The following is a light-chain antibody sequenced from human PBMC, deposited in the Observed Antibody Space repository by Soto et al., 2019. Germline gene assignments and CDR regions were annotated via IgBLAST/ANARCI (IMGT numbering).Light chain of an antibody. J-gene: IGLJ1*01. CDR1: SSDVGGYNY. CDR3: SSYTSSSILYV. V-gene: IGLV2-14*01. CDR2: DVS. Sequence: QSVLTQPGSVSGYPGQSITISCTGTSSDVGGYNYVSWYQQHPGKAPKLMIYDVSNRPSGVSNRFSGSKSGNTASLTISGLQAEDEADYYCSSYTSSSILYVFGTGTKVTVL.